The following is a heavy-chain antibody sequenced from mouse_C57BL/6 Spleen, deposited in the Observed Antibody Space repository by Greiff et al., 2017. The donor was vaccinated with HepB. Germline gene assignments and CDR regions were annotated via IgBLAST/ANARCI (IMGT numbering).Heavy chain of an antibody. Sequence: QVQLQQPGAELVKPGASVKMSCKASGYTFTSYWITWVKQRPGQGLEWIGDIYPGSGSTNYNEKFKSKATLTVDTSTSTAYMHLSSLTSDDSAFCSSERYYYDSSYGGDWGQGTTLTVSS. J-gene: IGHJ2*01. V-gene: IGHV1-55*01. CDR2: IYPGSGST. CDR1: GYTFTSYW. D-gene: IGHD1-1*01. CDR3: ERYYYDSSYGGD.